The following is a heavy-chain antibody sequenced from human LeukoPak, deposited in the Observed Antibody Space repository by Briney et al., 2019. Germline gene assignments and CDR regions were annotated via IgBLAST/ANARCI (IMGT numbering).Heavy chain of an antibody. V-gene: IGHV3-23*01. D-gene: IGHD2-21*02. CDR1: GFTFSSYA. Sequence: GGSLRLSCAASGFTFSSYAMSWVRQAPGKGLEWVSAISGSGGSTYYADSVKGRFTISRDNSKNTLYLQMNSLRAEDTAVYYCAKDGAQSRLLFTYYFDYWGQGTLVTVSS. CDR3: AKDGAQSRLLFTYYFDY. J-gene: IGHJ4*02. CDR2: ISGSGGST.